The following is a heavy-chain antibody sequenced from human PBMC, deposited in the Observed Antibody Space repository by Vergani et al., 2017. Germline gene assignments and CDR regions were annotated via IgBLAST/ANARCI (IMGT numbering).Heavy chain of an antibody. CDR3: AREVTCSSTSCDSGAFDI. CDR2: IYYSGST. D-gene: IGHD2-2*01. Sequence: QVQLQESGPGLVKPSETLSLTCTVSGGSISSYYWSWIRQPPGKGLEWIGYIYYSGSTNYNPSLKSRVTISVDTSKNQFSLKLSSVTAADTAVYYCAREVTCSSTSCDSGAFDIWGHGTMVTVSS. J-gene: IGHJ3*02. V-gene: IGHV4-59*01. CDR1: GGSISSYY.